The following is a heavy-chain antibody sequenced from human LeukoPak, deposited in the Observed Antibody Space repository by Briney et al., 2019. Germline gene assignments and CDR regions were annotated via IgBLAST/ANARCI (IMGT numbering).Heavy chain of an antibody. CDR2: IYYSGST. CDR1: GFTFSSYA. D-gene: IGHD3-22*01. V-gene: IGHV4-59*08. CDR3: ARHVPGPYYYDSSGSDAFDI. Sequence: GSLRLSCAASGFTFSSYAMSWIRQPPGKGLEWIGYIYYSGSTNYNPSLKSRVTISVDTSKNQFSLKLSSVTAADTAVYYCARHVPGPYYYDSSGSDAFDIWGQGTMVTVSS. J-gene: IGHJ3*02.